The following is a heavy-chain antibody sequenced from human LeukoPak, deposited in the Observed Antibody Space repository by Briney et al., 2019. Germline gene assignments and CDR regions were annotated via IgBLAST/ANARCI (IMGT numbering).Heavy chain of an antibody. V-gene: IGHV1-46*01. CDR1: GYTFTSYY. CDR3: ARSSESHYYDSSFDI. CDR2: INPSGGST. Sequence: GASVKVSCKASGYTFTSYYMHWVRQAPGQGLGWMGIINPSGGSTSYAQKFQGRVTMTRDTSTSTVYMELSSLRSEDTAVYYCARSSESHYYDSSFDIWGQGTMVTVSS. J-gene: IGHJ3*02. D-gene: IGHD3-22*01.